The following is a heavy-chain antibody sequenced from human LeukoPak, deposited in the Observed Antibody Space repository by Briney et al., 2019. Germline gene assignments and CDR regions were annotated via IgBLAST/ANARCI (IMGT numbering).Heavy chain of an antibody. CDR3: AKVPTVYYYYAMDV. J-gene: IGHJ6*02. CDR2: ISGSGGST. Sequence: GGSLRLSCAASGFTFSSYAMSWVRQAPGKELEWVSAISGSGGSTYYADSVKGRFTISRDNSKNTLYLQMNSLRAEDTAVYYCAKVPTVYYYYAMDVWGQGTTVTVSS. V-gene: IGHV3-23*01. D-gene: IGHD4-17*01. CDR1: GFTFSSYA.